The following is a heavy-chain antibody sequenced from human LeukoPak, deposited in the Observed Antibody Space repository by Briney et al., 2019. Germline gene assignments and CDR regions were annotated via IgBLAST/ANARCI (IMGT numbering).Heavy chain of an antibody. CDR2: INPNSGGT. V-gene: IGHV1-2*02. CDR3: AREGAPQLSSYFDH. D-gene: IGHD1-1*01. CDR1: GYTFTGYY. Sequence: ASVKVSCKASGYTFTGYYMHWVRQAPGQGLEYMGWINPNSGGTNYAQKFQGRVTMTRDTSISTAYMELSRLRPDDTAVYYCAREGAPQLSSYFDHWGQGTLVTVSS. J-gene: IGHJ4*02.